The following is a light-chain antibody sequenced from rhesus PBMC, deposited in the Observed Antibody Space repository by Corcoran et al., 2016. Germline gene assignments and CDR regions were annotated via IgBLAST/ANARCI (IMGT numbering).Light chain of an antibody. V-gene: IGKV3-10*01. CDR2: GAS. Sequence: QVILTQSPATLSLSPGERATLSCRASQSVSSYLAWYQQKPGQAPRLLIFGASRRATGIPDRFSGSGSGTDFPSPISSLEPEDGGVYPCYQHSSGWTFGQGTKVEIK. CDR1: QSVSSY. J-gene: IGKJ1*01. CDR3: YQHSSGWT.